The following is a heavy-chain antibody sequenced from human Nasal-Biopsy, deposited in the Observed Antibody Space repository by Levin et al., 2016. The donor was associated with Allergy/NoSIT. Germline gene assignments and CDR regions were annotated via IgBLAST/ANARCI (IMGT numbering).Heavy chain of an antibody. J-gene: IGHJ4*02. CDR2: ISGSGAEI. Sequence: GESLKISCAASGFTFSSYAMTWVRQAPGKGLEWVSAISGSGAEIFYADSVKGRFTISRDNSKNTLYLQMRSLTAEDTAVFYCVRGGSSWYGDLDYWGQGTLVTVSS. D-gene: IGHD6-13*01. CDR3: VRGGSSWYGDLDY. CDR1: GFTFSSYA. V-gene: IGHV3-23*01.